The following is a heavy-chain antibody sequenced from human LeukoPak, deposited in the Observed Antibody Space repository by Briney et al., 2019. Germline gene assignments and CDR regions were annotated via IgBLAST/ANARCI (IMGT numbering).Heavy chain of an antibody. CDR1: GYTFTIYG. J-gene: IGHJ5*02. CDR2: ISAYNGNT. V-gene: IGHV1-18*01. D-gene: IGHD1-26*01. CDR3: ARVGKGATTGRWLWFDP. Sequence: ASVKVSCKASGYTFTIYGSSWVRQDPGQGLEWVVWISAYNGNTNYAQKLQGRVTMTTDTSTSTAYMELRSLRSDDTAVYYCARVGKGATTGRWLWFDPWGQGTLVTVSS.